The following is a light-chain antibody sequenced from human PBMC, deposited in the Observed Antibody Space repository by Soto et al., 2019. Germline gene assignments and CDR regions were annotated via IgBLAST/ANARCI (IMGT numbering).Light chain of an antibody. J-gene: IGKJ4*01. CDR1: QGISSY. Sequence: GDRVTITCRASQGISSYLAWYQQKQGKAPKLLIYAASTLQSGVPSRFSGSGYGTEFTLTISSLQTEDFATYYCQQLNSYPQTFGGGTKVDIK. CDR3: QQLNSYPQT. V-gene: IGKV1-9*01. CDR2: AAS.